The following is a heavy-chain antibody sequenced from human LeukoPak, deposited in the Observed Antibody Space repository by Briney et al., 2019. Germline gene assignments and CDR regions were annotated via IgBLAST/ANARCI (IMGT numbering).Heavy chain of an antibody. CDR3: ASQRDGASDY. Sequence: PGGSLRLSCAASGFTFSNFWMTWVRQAPGKGLEWVGSIKQDGSEKYYVDSVKGRFTFSRDNGKNSAYLQMSSLRADDTAVYYCASQRDGASDYWGQGTLVTVSS. CDR2: IKQDGSEK. V-gene: IGHV3-7*01. CDR1: GFTFSNFW. J-gene: IGHJ4*02. D-gene: IGHD1-26*01.